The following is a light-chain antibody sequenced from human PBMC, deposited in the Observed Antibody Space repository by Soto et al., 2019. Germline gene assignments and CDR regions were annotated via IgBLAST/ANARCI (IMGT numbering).Light chain of an antibody. J-gene: IGKJ1*01. Sequence: EIVLTQSPGTLSLSPGERATLSCRASQSVSSTYFAWYQQKPGQAPRLLIYGASSRATGIPDRFSGSGSGTDFTLTITRLEPEDFVVYYCQHYGSSPWTFGQGTKVEIK. CDR1: QSVSSTY. V-gene: IGKV3-20*01. CDR3: QHYGSSPWT. CDR2: GAS.